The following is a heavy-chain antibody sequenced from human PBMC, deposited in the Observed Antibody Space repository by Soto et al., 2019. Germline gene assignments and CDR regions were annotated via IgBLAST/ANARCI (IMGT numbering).Heavy chain of an antibody. J-gene: IGHJ6*02. CDR1: GGSITSSSYY. V-gene: IGHV4-39*07. CDR2: IYYSGRA. Sequence: PSETLSLTCTVSGGSITSSSYYWGWIRQPPGKGLEWIGSIYYSGRAYYSPSLKSRVTISVDTSKNQFSLKLNSVTAADTAVYYCARDLWGYCGTDCYPLDVWGQGTTVTVSS. CDR3: ARDLWGYCGTDCYPLDV. D-gene: IGHD2-21*02.